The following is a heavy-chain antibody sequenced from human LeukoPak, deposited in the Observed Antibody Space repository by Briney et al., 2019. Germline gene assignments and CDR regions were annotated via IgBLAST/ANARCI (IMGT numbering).Heavy chain of an antibody. D-gene: IGHD3-22*01. Sequence: GASVKVSCKASGYTFTSYGISWVRQAPGQGLEWMGWTSAYNGNTNYAQKLQGRVTMTTDTSTSTAYMELRSLRSDDTAVYYCARYYYDSSGYQGGPDYWGQGTLVTVSS. CDR2: TSAYNGNT. V-gene: IGHV1-18*01. J-gene: IGHJ4*02. CDR1: GYTFTSYG. CDR3: ARYYYDSSGYQGGPDY.